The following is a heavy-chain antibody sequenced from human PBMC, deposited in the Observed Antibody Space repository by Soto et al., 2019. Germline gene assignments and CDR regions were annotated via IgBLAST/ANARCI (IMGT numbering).Heavy chain of an antibody. CDR2: IYHSGST. D-gene: IGHD2-15*01. CDR1: SGSISSSNW. CDR3: ARIVVVLAAGPHGWFDS. V-gene: IGHV4-4*02. J-gene: IGHJ5*01. Sequence: SETLSLTCAVSSGSISSSNWWSWVRQPPGKGLEWIGEIYHSGSTNYNPSLKSRVTISVDKSKNQFSLKLSSVTAADTAVYYCARIVVVLAAGPHGWFDSWGQGTLVPVSS.